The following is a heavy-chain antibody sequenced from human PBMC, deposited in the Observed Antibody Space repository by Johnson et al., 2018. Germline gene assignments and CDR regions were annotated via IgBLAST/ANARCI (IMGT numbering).Heavy chain of an antibody. V-gene: IGHV3-23*04. CDR3: AKGGYSYGFLDY. Sequence: EVQLVESGGGLVQPGGSLRLSCATSGFTFSNHAMSWVRQAPEKGLEWVPAIPGSGGSTFYADSVRGRFTVSRDNSKNTLYLQMNSPRVDDTAIYYCAKGGYSYGFLDYWGQGTLVTVSS. CDR2: IPGSGGST. D-gene: IGHD5-12*01. CDR1: GFTFSNHA. J-gene: IGHJ4*02.